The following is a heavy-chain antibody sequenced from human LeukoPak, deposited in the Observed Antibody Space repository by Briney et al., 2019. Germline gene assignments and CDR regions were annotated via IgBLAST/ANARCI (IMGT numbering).Heavy chain of an antibody. D-gene: IGHD6-6*01. CDR3: AKDPYSSSYYYYYMDV. CDR1: GFTFSSYA. V-gene: IGHV3-23*01. CDR2: ISGSGGST. J-gene: IGHJ6*03. Sequence: GGSLRLSCAASGFTFSSYAMSWVRQAPGKGLEWVSAISGSGGSTYYADSVKGRFTISRDNSKNTLYLQMNSLRAEDTAVYYCAKDPYSSSYYYYYMDVWSKGTTVTVSS.